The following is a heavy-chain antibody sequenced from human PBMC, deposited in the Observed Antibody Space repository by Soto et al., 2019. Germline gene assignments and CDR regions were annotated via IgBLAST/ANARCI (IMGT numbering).Heavy chain of an antibody. Sequence: SETLSLTCTVSGGSISGDYCNWSRQPPGKGLEWIGYIYSSGSTDYNPSLKSRVTISVDTSKNQFSLKLSSVTAADTAVYYCARHSSAAMDYWGQGTLVTVS. J-gene: IGHJ4*02. CDR3: ARHSSAAMDY. CDR1: GGSISGDY. V-gene: IGHV4-59*08. CDR2: IYSSGST. D-gene: IGHD2-2*01.